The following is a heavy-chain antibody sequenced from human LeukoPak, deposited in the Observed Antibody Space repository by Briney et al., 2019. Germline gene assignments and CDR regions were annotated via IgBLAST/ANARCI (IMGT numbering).Heavy chain of an antibody. D-gene: IGHD2/OR15-2a*01. J-gene: IGHJ4*02. CDR2: IYYSGST. CDR1: GGSISSGGYS. CDR3: GVGYWNRLDY. V-gene: IGHV4-30-4*07. Sequence: KSSETLSLTCAVSGGSISSGGYSWSWIRQPPGKGLEWIGYIYYSGSTYYNPSLKSRVTISVDTSKNQFSLKLSSVTAADTAVYYCGVGYWNRLDYWGQGTLVTVSS.